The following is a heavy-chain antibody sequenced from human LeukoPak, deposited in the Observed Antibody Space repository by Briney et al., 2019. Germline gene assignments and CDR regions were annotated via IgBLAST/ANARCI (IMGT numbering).Heavy chain of an antibody. CDR3: ARRPDEYDSGSYFN. CDR2: INPYSGNT. J-gene: IGHJ4*02. V-gene: IGHV1-8*01. Sequence: ASLKSSCKASGYAFSSFDINWVRQATGQGLQWMGSINPYSGNTDYAQKFQGRVTTTRDTSRTTAYLEMTNLNSDDTAVYYCARRPDEYDSGSYFNWGQGTLVTVPS. D-gene: IGHD3-22*01. CDR1: GYAFSSFD.